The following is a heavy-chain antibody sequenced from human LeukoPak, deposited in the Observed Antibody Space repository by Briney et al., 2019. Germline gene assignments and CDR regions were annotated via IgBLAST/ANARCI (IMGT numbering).Heavy chain of an antibody. D-gene: IGHD1-1*01. CDR1: GFSLSTSGVG. CDR3: AHHSTTIRRKYLVQGKNWFDP. J-gene: IGHJ5*02. Sequence: SGPTLVKPPQTLTLTCTFSGFSLSTSGVGVGWIRQPPGKALEWLALIYWNDDKRYSPSLKSRLTITKDTSKNQVVLTMTNMDPVDTATYYCAHHSTTIRRKYLVQGKNWFDPWGQGTLVTVSS. CDR2: IYWNDDK. V-gene: IGHV2-5*01.